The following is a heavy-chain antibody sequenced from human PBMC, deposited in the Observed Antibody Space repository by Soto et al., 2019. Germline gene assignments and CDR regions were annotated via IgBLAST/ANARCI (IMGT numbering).Heavy chain of an antibody. V-gene: IGHV5-51*01. J-gene: IGHJ4*02. CDR2: IYPGDSDT. CDR1: GYIFATYW. CDR3: ASLDFFCSGTYPQYYFYY. D-gene: IGHD3-10*02. Sequence: GESLKISCKGSGYIFATYWIGWVRQMPGKGLEWMGIIYPGDSDTRYSPSFQGQVTISADKSINTAYLQWTSLKASDTAMYYCASLDFFCSGTYPQYYFYYWSKGSLVTVSS.